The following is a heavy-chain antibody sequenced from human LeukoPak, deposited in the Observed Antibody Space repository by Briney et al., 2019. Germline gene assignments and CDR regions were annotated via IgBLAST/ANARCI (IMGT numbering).Heavy chain of an antibody. D-gene: IGHD3-3*02. Sequence: GRSLRLSCAASGFTYSNYGMHWLRQAPGKGREWVAVIWNDGSNKYYADSVKGRFTISRDNSKNTLYLQMISLRAEDTAIYYCAKGHFLSRPPPFDYWGQGTLVTVSS. CDR3: AKGHFLSRPPPFDY. CDR2: IWNDGSNK. V-gene: IGHV3-33*06. J-gene: IGHJ4*02. CDR1: GFTYSNYG.